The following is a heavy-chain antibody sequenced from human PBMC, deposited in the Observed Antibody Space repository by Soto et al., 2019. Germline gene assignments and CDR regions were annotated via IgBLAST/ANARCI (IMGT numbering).Heavy chain of an antibody. CDR1: GFTFSSYG. CDR2: IWYDGSNK. CDR3: ARDPLLGYCSSTSCSDYYYYYYMDV. V-gene: IGHV3-33*01. Sequence: GGSLRLSCAASGFTFSSYGMHWVRQAPGKGLEWVAVIWYDGSNKYYADSLKGRFTISRDNSKNTLYLQMNGLRAEDTAVYYCARDPLLGYCSSTSCSDYYYYYYMDVWGKGTTVTVSS. D-gene: IGHD2-2*01. J-gene: IGHJ6*03.